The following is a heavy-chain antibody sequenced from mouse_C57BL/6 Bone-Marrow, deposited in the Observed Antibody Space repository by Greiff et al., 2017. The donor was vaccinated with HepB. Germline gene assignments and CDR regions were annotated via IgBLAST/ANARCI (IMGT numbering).Heavy chain of an antibody. CDR3: TTIVTTGYYYAMDY. V-gene: IGHV14-4*01. J-gene: IGHJ4*01. CDR2: IDPENGDT. Sequence: EVHLVESGAELVRPGASVKLSCTASGFNIKDDYMHWVKQRPEQGLEWIGWIDPENGDTEYASKFQGKATMTADTSSNTAYLQLSSLTSEDTAVYYCTTIVTTGYYYAMDYWGQGTSVTVSS. CDR1: GFNIKDDY. D-gene: IGHD2-5*01.